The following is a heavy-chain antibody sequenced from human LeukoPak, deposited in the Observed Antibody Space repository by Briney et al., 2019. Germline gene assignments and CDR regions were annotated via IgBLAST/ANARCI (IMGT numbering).Heavy chain of an antibody. V-gene: IGHV3-48*03. CDR1: GFTLSSYE. Sequence: GGSLRLSCAASGFTLSSYEMNWVRQAPGKGLEWVSYISSSGSTIYYADSVKGRFTISRDNAKNSLYLQMNSLRAEDTAVYYCARGRQNSGSYSDAFDIWGQGTVVTVSS. CDR3: ARGRQNSGSYSDAFDI. J-gene: IGHJ3*02. D-gene: IGHD1-26*01. CDR2: ISSSGSTI.